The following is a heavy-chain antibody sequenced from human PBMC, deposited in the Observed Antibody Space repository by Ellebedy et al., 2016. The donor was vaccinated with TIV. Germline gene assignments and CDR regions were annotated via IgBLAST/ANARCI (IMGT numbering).Heavy chain of an antibody. CDR2: ISSSSSYI. CDR3: ARDTRLWFGELSSLGGMDV. V-gene: IGHV3-21*01. J-gene: IGHJ6*02. D-gene: IGHD3-10*01. CDR1: GFTFSSYN. Sequence: GESLKISCAASGFTFSSYNMNWVRQAPGKGLEWVSSISSSSSYIYYADSVKGRFTISRDNAKNSLYLQMNSLRAEDTAVYYCARDTRLWFGELSSLGGMDVWGQGTMVTVSS.